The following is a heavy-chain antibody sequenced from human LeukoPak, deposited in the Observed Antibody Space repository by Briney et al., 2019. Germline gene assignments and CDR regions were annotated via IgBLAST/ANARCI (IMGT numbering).Heavy chain of an antibody. J-gene: IGHJ4*02. CDR3: AKTRPLDSSSWSHGDY. D-gene: IGHD6-13*01. Sequence: PGRSLRLSCAASGFIFSNYGMHWVRQAPGKGLEWVAIIWYDGSNKYYADSVEGRFTVSRDNSKNTLYLQMNSLRAEDTAVYYCAKTRPLDSSSWSHGDYWGQGTLVTVSS. V-gene: IGHV3-33*06. CDR2: IWYDGSNK. CDR1: GFIFSNYG.